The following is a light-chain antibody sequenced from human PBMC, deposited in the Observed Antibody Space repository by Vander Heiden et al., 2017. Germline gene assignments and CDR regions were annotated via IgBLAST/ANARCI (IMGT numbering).Light chain of an antibody. J-gene: IGKJ3*01. CDR3: QQYCSSPPFT. Sequence: EILSTQSPRTLSLSPGERPPLSCTASQSVSSSNLAWYHQKPGQAPRLLIYGASSRATGIPDRFSGSGSWTDFTLTISRLEPEDFAVYYCQQYCSSPPFTFGHGTKVDIK. CDR2: GAS. V-gene: IGKV3-20*01. CDR1: QSVSSSN.